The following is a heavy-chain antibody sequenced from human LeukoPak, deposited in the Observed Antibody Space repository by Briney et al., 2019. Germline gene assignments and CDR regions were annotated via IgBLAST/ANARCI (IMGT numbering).Heavy chain of an antibody. CDR3: AREHPVAIAPDF. V-gene: IGHV4-4*07. Sequence: SETLSLTCTVSDGSISGYYWSSIRQPAGKGLEWIGRIHSTGSTNYNPSLKSRVTMSVDTSKNQFSLKLTSVTAADTAIYYCAREHPVAIAPDFWGQGTLVTVSS. CDR1: DGSISGYY. D-gene: IGHD5-12*01. CDR2: IHSTGST. J-gene: IGHJ4*02.